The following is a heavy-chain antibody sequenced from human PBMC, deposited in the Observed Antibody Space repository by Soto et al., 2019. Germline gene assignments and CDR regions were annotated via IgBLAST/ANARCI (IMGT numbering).Heavy chain of an antibody. CDR1: GGSISSYY. J-gene: IGHJ4*02. D-gene: IGHD5-12*01. CDR2: IYYGGST. V-gene: IGHV4-59*01. Sequence: SETLSLTCTVSGGSISSYYWSWIRQPPGKGLEWIGYIYYGGSTNYNPSLKSRVTISVDTSKNQFSLKLSSVTAADTAVYYCARDRDSGYGNFDYWGQGTLVTVSS. CDR3: ARDRDSGYGNFDY.